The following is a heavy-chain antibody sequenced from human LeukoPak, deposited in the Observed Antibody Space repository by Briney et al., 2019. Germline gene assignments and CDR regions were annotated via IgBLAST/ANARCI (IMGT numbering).Heavy chain of an antibody. CDR3: ARDRGPHSSSPNSGAFDI. V-gene: IGHV3-11*04. CDR2: ITSAGTI. D-gene: IGHD6-6*01. J-gene: IGHJ3*02. Sequence: GGSLRLSCAASGFTFSDYYMTWIRQAPGKGLEWVSYITSAGTIYNADSMKGRFTISRDNAKNSLYLQMNSLRAEDTAVYYCARDRGPHSSSPNSGAFDIWGQGTMVTVSS. CDR1: GFTFSDYY.